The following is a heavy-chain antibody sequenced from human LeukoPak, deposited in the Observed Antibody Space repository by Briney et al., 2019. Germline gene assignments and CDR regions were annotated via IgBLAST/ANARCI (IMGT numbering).Heavy chain of an antibody. D-gene: IGHD6-13*01. V-gene: IGHV4-61*08. CDR2: IYYSGST. CDR3: AREDRYSSSSIDY. J-gene: IGHJ4*02. Sequence: SQTLSLTCTVSGGSISSGDYYWSWIRQPPGKGLEWIGYIYYSGSTNYNPSLKSRVTISVDTSKNQFSLKLSSVTAADTAVYYCAREDRYSSSSIDYWGQGTLVTVSS. CDR1: GGSISSGDYY.